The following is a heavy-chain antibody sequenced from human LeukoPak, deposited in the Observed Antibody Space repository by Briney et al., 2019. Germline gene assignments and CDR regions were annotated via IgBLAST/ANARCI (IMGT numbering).Heavy chain of an antibody. CDR3: ARDLGQYYDTSDNWFDP. CDR2: ISASGGST. D-gene: IGHD3-22*01. V-gene: IGHV3-23*01. J-gene: IGHJ5*02. CDR1: GFTFSSYA. Sequence: GGSLRLSCAASGFTFSSYAMTWVRQAPGKGLEWISDISASGGSTYYADSVKGRFTISRDNAKNTLNLQMNSLRAEDTAVYYCARDLGQYYDTSDNWFDPWGQGTLVTVSS.